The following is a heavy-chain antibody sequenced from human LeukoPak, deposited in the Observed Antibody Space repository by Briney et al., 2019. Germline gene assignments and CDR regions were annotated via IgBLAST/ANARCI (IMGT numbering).Heavy chain of an antibody. Sequence: EASVKVSCKASGYTFTGYYMHWVRQAPGQGLEWMGWINPNSGGTNYAQSFQARVTMTRDTSIASSYMELTGLESDDTAVYYCARGRRILGGPENAGDFFDFWGQGSLVTVSS. V-gene: IGHV1-2*02. J-gene: IGHJ4*01. CDR2: INPNSGGT. D-gene: IGHD3-16*01. CDR3: ARGRRILGGPENAGDFFDF. CDR1: GYTFTGYY.